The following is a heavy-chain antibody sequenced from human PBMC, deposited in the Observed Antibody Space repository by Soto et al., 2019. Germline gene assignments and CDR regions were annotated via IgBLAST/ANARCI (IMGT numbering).Heavy chain of an antibody. CDR2: INPESGGT. J-gene: IGHJ6*02. CDR3: EFSYYYGSGSYYKPDSGGMDV. CDR1: GYMFTGYY. Sequence: ASVKVSCKASGYMFTGYYIHWVRQAPGQGLEWMGWINPESGGTSYPQKFQGRVTMTRDTSISTAYMELSRLRSDDTAVYYCEFSYYYGSGSYYKPDSGGMDVWGQGTPVTVSS. D-gene: IGHD3-10*01. V-gene: IGHV1-2*02.